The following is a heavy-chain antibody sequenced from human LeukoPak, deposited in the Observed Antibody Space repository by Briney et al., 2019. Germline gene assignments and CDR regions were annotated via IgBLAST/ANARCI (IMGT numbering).Heavy chain of an antibody. J-gene: IGHJ6*02. D-gene: IGHD2-2*01. CDR3: ATDPGEIVPAAKGPRGDYCYGMDV. V-gene: IGHV1-24*01. CDR2: FDPEDGET. CDR1: GHTLTELS. Sequence: ASVKVSCKISGHTLTELSMHWVRRAPGKGLEWMGGFDPEDGETIYAQKFQGRVTMTEDTSTDTAYMELNSLRSDDTAVYYCATDPGEIVPAAKGPRGDYCYGMDVWGQGTTVTVSS.